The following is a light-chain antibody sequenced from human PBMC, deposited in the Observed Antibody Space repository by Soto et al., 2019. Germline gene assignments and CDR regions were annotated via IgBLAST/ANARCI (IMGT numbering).Light chain of an antibody. CDR2: AAS. CDR1: QHISNS. V-gene: IGKV1-39*01. CDR3: QQSYSAPYT. J-gene: IGKJ2*01. Sequence: DIQLSQSPSSLSASVGDRVIISCQASQHISNSLNWYQQKSGKAPKLLIYAASSLQSGVPSRFSGSGSGTEFTLTISSLQAEDFATYYCQQSYSAPYTFGQGTKLEIK.